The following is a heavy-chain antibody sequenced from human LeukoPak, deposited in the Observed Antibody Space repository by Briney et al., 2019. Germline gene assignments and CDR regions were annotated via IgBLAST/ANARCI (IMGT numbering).Heavy chain of an antibody. J-gene: IGHJ6*02. Sequence: GESLKISCKGSGYSFTSYWIGWVRQMPGKGLEWMGIIYPGDSDTRYSPSFQGQVTISADKSISTAYLQWSSLKASDTAMYYCARALYSSSSGVFGSLLYYYYGMDVWGQGTTVTVSS. D-gene: IGHD6-6*01. CDR3: ARALYSSSSGVFGSLLYYYYGMDV. CDR2: IYPGDSDT. V-gene: IGHV5-51*01. CDR1: GYSFTSYW.